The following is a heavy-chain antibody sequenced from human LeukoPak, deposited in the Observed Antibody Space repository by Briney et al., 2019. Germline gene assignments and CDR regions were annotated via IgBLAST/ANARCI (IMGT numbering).Heavy chain of an antibody. D-gene: IGHD2-21*02. J-gene: IGHJ2*01. CDR2: IYYSGST. CDR1: GGSISSSRFY. Sequence: SETLSLTCIVSGGSISSSRFYWGWICQPPGKGLEWIGTIYYSGSTYYNPSLKSRVTISADTSKNQFSLNLSSVTAADTGVYYCARHVSSDLRIVVVTSDWYFDRWGRGTLVTVSS. CDR3: ARHVSSDLRIVVVTSDWYFDR. V-gene: IGHV4-39*01.